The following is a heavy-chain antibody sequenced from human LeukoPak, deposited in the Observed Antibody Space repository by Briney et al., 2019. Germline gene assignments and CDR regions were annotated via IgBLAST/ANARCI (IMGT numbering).Heavy chain of an antibody. CDR3: ARHSNSVRDTFDI. J-gene: IGHJ3*02. V-gene: IGHV4-59*01. CDR2: TYFSGST. CDR1: GGSLSYSY. Sequence: SETLSLTWTVSGGSLSYSYWSWIRQPPGKGLEWIGYTYFSGSTNYNPSLKSRITISIDTSKNQFSLRLTSVTAADTAVYYCARHSNSVRDTFDIWGQGTMVTVSS. D-gene: IGHD4-11*01.